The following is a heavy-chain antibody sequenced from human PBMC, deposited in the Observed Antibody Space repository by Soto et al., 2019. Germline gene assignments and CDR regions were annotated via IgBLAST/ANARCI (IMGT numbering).Heavy chain of an antibody. Sequence: GASVKVSCKASGYTFTGYYMHWVRQAPGQGLEWMGWINPNSGGTNYAQKFQGRVTMTRDTSISTAYMELSRLRSDDTAVYYCARDLRLARDSELLIYYYYYGMDVWGQGTTVTVSS. CDR2: INPNSGGT. D-gene: IGHD2-15*01. V-gene: IGHV1-2*02. J-gene: IGHJ6*02. CDR1: GYTFTGYY. CDR3: ARDLRLARDSELLIYYYYYGMDV.